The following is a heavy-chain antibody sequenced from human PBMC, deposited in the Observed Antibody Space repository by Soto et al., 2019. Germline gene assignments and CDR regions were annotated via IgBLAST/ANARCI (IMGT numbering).Heavy chain of an antibody. Sequence: QVQLVQSGAEVKKPGASVRVSCKASGYAFINHNINWVRQATGQGLEWVGWMNPKSGNTGYAQKFQGRVTMTRSTSISTAYMELTSLTSEDTAVYYCARDIILEPAASNWFDPWGQGTPVTVSS. V-gene: IGHV1-8*01. J-gene: IGHJ5*02. CDR2: MNPKSGNT. CDR3: ARDIILEPAASNWFDP. CDR1: GYAFINHN. D-gene: IGHD2-2*01.